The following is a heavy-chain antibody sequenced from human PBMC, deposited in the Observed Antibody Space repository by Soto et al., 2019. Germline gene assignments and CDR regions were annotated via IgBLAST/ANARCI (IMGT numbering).Heavy chain of an antibody. D-gene: IGHD6-13*01. Sequence: PGGSLRLSCAASGFTFSSYAMIWVRQAPGKGLEWVSTISGSGGSTYYADSVKGRFTISRDNSKNTLYLQMNSLRAEDTAVFYCAKYEQQLVAIDYWGQGTLVTVSS. CDR1: GFTFSSYA. V-gene: IGHV3-23*01. CDR3: AKYEQQLVAIDY. J-gene: IGHJ4*02. CDR2: ISGSGGST.